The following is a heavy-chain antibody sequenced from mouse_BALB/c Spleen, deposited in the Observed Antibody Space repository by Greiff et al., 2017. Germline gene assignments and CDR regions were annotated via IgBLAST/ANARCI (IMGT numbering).Heavy chain of an antibody. CDR1: GFTFSSYG. CDR2: ISSGGSYT. D-gene: IGHD2-2*01. J-gene: IGHJ2*01. CDR3: ATMVYY. Sequence: VQLKESGGDLVKPGGSLKLSCAASGFTFSSYGMSWVRQTPDKRLEWVATISSGGSYTYYPDSVKGRFTISRDNAKNTLYLQMSSLKSEDTAMYYCATMVYYWGQGTTLTVSS. V-gene: IGHV5-6*01.